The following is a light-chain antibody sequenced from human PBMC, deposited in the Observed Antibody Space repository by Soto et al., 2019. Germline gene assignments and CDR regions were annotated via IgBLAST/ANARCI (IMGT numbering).Light chain of an antibody. CDR2: EVN. CDR3: ASHTRSTQLLV. Sequence: QSALTQPASVSGSPGQSITVSCTGTSSDVGGYDYGSWYQHPPGKAPKLLIYEVNNRPSGVSNRFSGSKSGDTASLTISGLHADDDADYCCASHTRSTQLLVFGTGTNLTVL. CDR1: SSDVGGYDY. V-gene: IGLV2-14*01. J-gene: IGLJ1*01.